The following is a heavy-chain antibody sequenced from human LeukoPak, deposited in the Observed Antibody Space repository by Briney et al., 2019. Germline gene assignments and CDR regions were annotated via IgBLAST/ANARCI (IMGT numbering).Heavy chain of an antibody. V-gene: IGHV3-9*01. CDR1: GFTFDDYA. CDR2: ISWNSGSI. D-gene: IGHD6-19*01. CDR3: AKDKTYSSGWEDY. J-gene: IGHJ4*02. Sequence: GRSLRLSCAASGFTFDDYAMHWVRQAPGKGLEWVSGISWNSGSIGYADSVKGRFTISRDNAKNSLYLQMNSLRAEGTALYYCAKDKTYSSGWEDYWGQGTLVTVSS.